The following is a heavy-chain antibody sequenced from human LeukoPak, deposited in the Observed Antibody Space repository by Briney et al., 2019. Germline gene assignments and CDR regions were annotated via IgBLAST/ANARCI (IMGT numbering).Heavy chain of an antibody. Sequence: PSETLSLTCTVSGGSISSYYWSWIRQPPGKGLEWIGYIYYSGSTNYNPSLKGRVTISVDTSKNQFSLKLSSVTAADTAVYYCARGSGSGSYYTGYWGQGTLVTVSS. V-gene: IGHV4-59*01. D-gene: IGHD3-10*01. J-gene: IGHJ4*02. CDR1: GGSISSYY. CDR3: ARGSGSGSYYTGY. CDR2: IYYSGST.